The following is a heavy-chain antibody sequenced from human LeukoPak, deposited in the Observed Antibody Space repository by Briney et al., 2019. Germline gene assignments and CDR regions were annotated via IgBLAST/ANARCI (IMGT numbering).Heavy chain of an antibody. D-gene: IGHD1-1*01. CDR2: INHSGGT. Sequence: SETLSLTCAVYGGSFSGYYWSWIRQPPGKGLEWIGEINHSGGTDYNPSLKSRVTISVDTSKNQFSLKLSSVTAADTAVYYCARGDGIDNWFDPWGQGTLVTVSS. V-gene: IGHV4-34*01. CDR1: GGSFSGYY. J-gene: IGHJ5*02. CDR3: ARGDGIDNWFDP.